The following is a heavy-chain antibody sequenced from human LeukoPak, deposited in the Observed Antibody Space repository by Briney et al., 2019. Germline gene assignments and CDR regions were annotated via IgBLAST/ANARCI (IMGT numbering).Heavy chain of an antibody. CDR1: GFTFRNAW. CDR2: IKSRADGGTA. Sequence: PGGSLRLSCAAPGFTFRNAWMSWVRQAPGKGLEWVGRIKSRADGGTADYAAPVTGRFTISRDDSKATLYLQMNSLKTEDTAVYYCTRDAYPPRYFDSWGQGTLVTVSS. V-gene: IGHV3-15*01. J-gene: IGHJ4*02. CDR3: TRDAYPPRYFDS.